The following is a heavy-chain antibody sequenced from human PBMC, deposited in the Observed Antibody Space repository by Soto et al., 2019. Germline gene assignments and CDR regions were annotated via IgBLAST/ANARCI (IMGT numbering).Heavy chain of an antibody. CDR2: IYYSGST. D-gene: IGHD5-12*01. CDR1: GGSISSSSYY. Sequence: SETLSLTCTVSGGSISSSSYYWGWIRQPPGKGLEWIGSIYYSGSTYYNPSLKSRFTISVDTSKNQFSLKLSSVTAADTAVYYCAREGGYNADYWGQGTLVTVSS. J-gene: IGHJ4*02. CDR3: AREGGYNADY. V-gene: IGHV4-39*02.